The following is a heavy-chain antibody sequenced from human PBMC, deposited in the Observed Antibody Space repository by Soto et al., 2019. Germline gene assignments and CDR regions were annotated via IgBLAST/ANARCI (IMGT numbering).Heavy chain of an antibody. CDR3: ASSDDSSRYGQYDAFDI. V-gene: IGHV1-18*01. CDR2: ISAYNGNT. J-gene: IGHJ3*02. D-gene: IGHD3-22*01. CDR1: GYTFTSYC. Sequence: ASVKVSCKASGYTFTSYCIIWVRQAPGQGLEWMGWISAYNGNTNYAQKLQGRVTMTTDTSTSTAYMELRSLRSDDTAVYYCASSDDSSRYGQYDAFDIWGQGTMVTVSS.